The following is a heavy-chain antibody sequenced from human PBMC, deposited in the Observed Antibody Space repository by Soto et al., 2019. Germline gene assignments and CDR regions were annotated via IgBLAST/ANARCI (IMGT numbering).Heavy chain of an antibody. CDR3: ARGRKLWMSVRHDAFDI. Sequence: ASVKVSCKASGVTFSSYAISWVRQAPGQGLEWMGGIIPIFGTANYAQKFQGRVTITADESTSTAYMEMSSLRSEDTALYYCARGRKLWMSVRHDAFDIWGKGTMVTVSS. J-gene: IGHJ3*02. CDR2: IIPIFGTA. V-gene: IGHV1-69*13. CDR1: GVTFSSYA. D-gene: IGHD7-27*01.